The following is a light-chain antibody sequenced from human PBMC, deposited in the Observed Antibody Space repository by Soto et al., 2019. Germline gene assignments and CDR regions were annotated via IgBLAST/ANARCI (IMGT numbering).Light chain of an antibody. J-gene: IGKJ5*01. CDR3: QQYAPSPAIT. Sequence: ETVLTQSPGTPSLSPGERATLSCRASQSVSSNYLVWYQQKPGQAPRLLISGVSTRATGIPDRFSGSGSGTDFTLTISRLEPEDVAVYYCQQYAPSPAITFGQGTRVEIK. V-gene: IGKV3-20*01. CDR1: QSVSSNY. CDR2: GVS.